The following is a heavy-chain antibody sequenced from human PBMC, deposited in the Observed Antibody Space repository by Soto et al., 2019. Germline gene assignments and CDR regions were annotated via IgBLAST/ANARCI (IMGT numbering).Heavy chain of an antibody. Sequence: SLRLSCAASGFTFSSYAMSWVRQAPGKGLEWVSVIYSGGSTYYADSVKGRFTISRDNSKNTLYLQMNSLRAEDTAVYYCARMGDSSGYSGWFDPWGQGTLVTVSS. CDR1: GFTFSSYA. D-gene: IGHD3-22*01. CDR2: IYSGGST. CDR3: ARMGDSSGYSGWFDP. V-gene: IGHV3-66*01. J-gene: IGHJ5*02.